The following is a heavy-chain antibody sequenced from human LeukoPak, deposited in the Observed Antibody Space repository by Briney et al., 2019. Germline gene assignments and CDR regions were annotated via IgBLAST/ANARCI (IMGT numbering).Heavy chain of an antibody. CDR1: GFTFSSYG. CDR3: AIWFGELLPLDY. D-gene: IGHD3-10*01. V-gene: IGHV3-30*02. CDR2: IRYDGSNK. J-gene: IGHJ4*02. Sequence: GGSLRLSCAASGFTFSSYGMHWVRQAPGKGLEWVAFIRYDGSNKYYADSVKGRFTISRDNSKNTLYLQMNSLRAEDTAVYYCAIWFGELLPLDYWGQGTLVTVSP.